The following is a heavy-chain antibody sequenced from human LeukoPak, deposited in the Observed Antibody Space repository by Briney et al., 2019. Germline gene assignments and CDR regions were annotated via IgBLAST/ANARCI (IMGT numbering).Heavy chain of an antibody. CDR1: GVSIGSNY. D-gene: IGHD6-19*01. CDR3: AKYGNSGWVIDN. Sequence: ASETLSLTCTVSGVSIGSNYWTWIRQPPGQGLEYIGYIYYTGATNYNPSLKTRVTISVDTSKNQFSLKMTSVTAADTAVYFCAKYGNSGWVIDNWGQGTLVTVSS. J-gene: IGHJ4*02. CDR2: IYYTGAT. V-gene: IGHV4-59*08.